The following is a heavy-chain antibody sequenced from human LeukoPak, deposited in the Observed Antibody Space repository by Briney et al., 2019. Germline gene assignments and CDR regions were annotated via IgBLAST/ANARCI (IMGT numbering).Heavy chain of an antibody. Sequence: PGGSLRLSCAASGFTFSSYEMNWVRQAPGKVLEWVSYISSSGSTIYYADSVKGRFTISRDNAKNSLYLQMNSLRAEDTAVYYCARVGQQLVLDYFDYWGQGTLVTVSS. CDR3: ARVGQQLVLDYFDY. CDR2: ISSSGSTI. CDR1: GFTFSSYE. D-gene: IGHD6-13*01. V-gene: IGHV3-48*03. J-gene: IGHJ4*02.